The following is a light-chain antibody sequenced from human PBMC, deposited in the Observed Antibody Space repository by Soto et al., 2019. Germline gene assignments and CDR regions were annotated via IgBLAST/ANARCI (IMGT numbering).Light chain of an antibody. J-gene: IGLJ1*01. CDR1: SSNIGSNI. Sequence: QSVLTQSPSASGTPGQRVTISCSGSSSNIGSNIVNWYQQLPGTAPKLLIYSNSQRPSGVPVRFSGRKSGTSASLAIRGLQSEHEAYYYCAGWDNSLNPYVFGPGTKVTVL. CDR2: SNS. V-gene: IGLV1-44*01. CDR3: AGWDNSLNPYV.